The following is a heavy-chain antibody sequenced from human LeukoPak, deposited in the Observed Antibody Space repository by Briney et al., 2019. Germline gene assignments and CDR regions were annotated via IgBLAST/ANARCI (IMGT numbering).Heavy chain of an antibody. V-gene: IGHV1-18*04. CDR3: ARDGDYYGSGTVSDY. CDR1: GYTFTGYY. CDR2: ISAYNGNT. D-gene: IGHD3-10*01. Sequence: ASVKVSCKASGYTFTGYYMHWVRQAPGQGLEWMGWISAYNGNTNYAQKLQGRVTMTTDTSTSTAYMELRSLRSDDTAVYYCARDGDYYGSGTVSDYWGQGTLVTVSS. J-gene: IGHJ4*02.